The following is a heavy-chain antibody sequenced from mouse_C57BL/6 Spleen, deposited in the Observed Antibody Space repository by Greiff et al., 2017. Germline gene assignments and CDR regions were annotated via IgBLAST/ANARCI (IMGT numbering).Heavy chain of an antibody. D-gene: IGHD1-1*01. CDR2: IYPGDGDT. V-gene: IGHV1-82*01. Sequence: QVQLQQSGPELVKPGASVKISCKASGYGFSSSWMNWVKQRPGKGLEWIGRIYPGDGDTNYNGKFKGKATLTADKSSSTAYMQLSSLTSEDSAVYFCARDYYGSSYSFDYWGQGTTRTVSS. J-gene: IGHJ2*01. CDR1: GYGFSSSW. CDR3: ARDYYGSSYSFDY.